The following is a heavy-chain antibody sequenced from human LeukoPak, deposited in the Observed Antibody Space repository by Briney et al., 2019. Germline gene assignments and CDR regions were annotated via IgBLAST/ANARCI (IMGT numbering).Heavy chain of an antibody. CDR3: ARGSPGTGAFLDY. D-gene: IGHD2-8*02. CDR2: IYYSGST. CDR1: FPSITTSH. Sequence: PSETLSLTCTAAFPSITTSHWGCIRQPPGKELEYIGYIYYSGSTNYNPSFKSRVTISVDTSKNQFSLKLSSVTAADTAVYYCARGSPGTGAFLDYWGQGTLVTVSS. J-gene: IGHJ4*02. V-gene: IGHV4-59*01.